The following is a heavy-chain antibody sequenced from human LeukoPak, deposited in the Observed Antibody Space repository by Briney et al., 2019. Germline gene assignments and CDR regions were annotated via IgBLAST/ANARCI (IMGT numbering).Heavy chain of an antibody. CDR3: AKELSETYFDY. J-gene: IGHJ4*02. D-gene: IGHD2-8*01. CDR1: GFTFSTYA. CDR2: ISGSGSST. V-gene: IGHV3-23*01. Sequence: GRSLRLACAASGFTFSTYAMSWVRQAPGKGLEWVSSISGSGSSTYYADSVKGRFTISRDNSKNTLYLQMNSLRVEDTAVYYCAKELSETYFDYWAQGTLVTVSS.